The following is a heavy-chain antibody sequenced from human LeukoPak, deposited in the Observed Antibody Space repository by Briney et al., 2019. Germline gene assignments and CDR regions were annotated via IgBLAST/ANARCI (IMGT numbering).Heavy chain of an antibody. V-gene: IGHV3-23*01. Sequence: GGSLRLSCAASGFTFSSYAMSWVRQAPGKGLEWVSAISGSGGSTYYADSVKGRFTISRDNSKNTLYLQMNSLRAEDTAVYYCAKDSEYSSSSGGYFDYWGQGTLVTVSS. CDR2: ISGSGGST. CDR3: AKDSEYSSSSGGYFDY. D-gene: IGHD6-6*01. J-gene: IGHJ4*02. CDR1: GFTFSSYA.